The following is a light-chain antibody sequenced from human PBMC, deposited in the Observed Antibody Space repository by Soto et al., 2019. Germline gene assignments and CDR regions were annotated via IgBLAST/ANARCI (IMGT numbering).Light chain of an antibody. CDR3: QQYSSYST. CDR2: KAS. J-gene: IGKJ1*01. V-gene: IGKV1-5*03. Sequence: DCQMTQSPSSLSASVAARAFITFPASHSISNHLSWYQQKPGKAPKLLIYKASSLESGVPSRFSGSGSGTEFTLTISSLQPDDFATYYCQQYSSYSTFGQGTKVDIK. CDR1: HSISNH.